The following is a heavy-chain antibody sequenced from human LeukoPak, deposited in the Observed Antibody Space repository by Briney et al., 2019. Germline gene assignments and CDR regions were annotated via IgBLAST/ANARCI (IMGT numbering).Heavy chain of an antibody. Sequence: EGSLRLSCAASGFAFSDAWMRWVRQAPGKGLEYIGRISRKADGEATDYAAPVKDRFTISRDDSKNTLYLQMNSLKTEDTAVYYCTTDHGSTSCYCGAFDLWGQGTMVTVSS. CDR2: ISRKADGEAT. CDR1: GFAFSDAW. CDR3: TTDHGSTSCYCGAFDL. J-gene: IGHJ3*01. D-gene: IGHD2-2*01. V-gene: IGHV3-15*01.